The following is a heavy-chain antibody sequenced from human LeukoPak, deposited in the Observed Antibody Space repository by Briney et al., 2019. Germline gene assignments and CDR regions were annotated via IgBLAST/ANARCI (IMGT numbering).Heavy chain of an antibody. CDR1: GFTFSTYG. V-gene: IGHV3-23*01. CDR3: AKLREWELPDLFDY. Sequence: GGSLRLSCAASGFTFSTYGMSWVRQAPGKGLEWVSGISGSGGSRFYTDSVKGRFTISRDNTKNTLYLQMNSLRAEDTAVYYCAKLREWELPDLFDYWGQGTLVTVSS. J-gene: IGHJ4*02. CDR2: ISGSGGSR. D-gene: IGHD1-26*01.